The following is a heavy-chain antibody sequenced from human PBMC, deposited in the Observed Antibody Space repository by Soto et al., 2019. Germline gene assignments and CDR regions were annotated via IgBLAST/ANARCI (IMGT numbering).Heavy chain of an antibody. CDR1: GGSFSGYY. V-gene: IGHV4-34*01. CDR3: ARGRYCSSTSCYTDAFDT. D-gene: IGHD2-2*02. J-gene: IGHJ3*02. CDR2: INHSGST. Sequence: PSETLSLTCAVYGGSFSGYYWSWIRQPPGKGLEWIGEINHSGSTNYNPSLKSRVTISVDTSKNQFSLKLSSVTAADTAVYYCARGRYCSSTSCYTDAFDTWGQGTMVTVSS.